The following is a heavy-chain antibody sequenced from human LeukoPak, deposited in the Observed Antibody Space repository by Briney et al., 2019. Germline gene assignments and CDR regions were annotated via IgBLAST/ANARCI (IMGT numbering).Heavy chain of an antibody. CDR2: INPNSGGT. V-gene: IGHV1-2*02. CDR3: QRDWLHCSDGSCYPENWFDP. J-gene: IGHJ5*02. CDR1: GYTFSGYY. D-gene: IGHD2-15*01. Sequence: GASVKVSCKASGYTFSGYYMHWVRQAPGQGLEWMGWINPNSGGTNYAQQFQGRVTMTRDTSISTAYMELSRLRSDVTAVYDCQRDWLHCSDGSCYPENWFDPWGQGTLVTVSS.